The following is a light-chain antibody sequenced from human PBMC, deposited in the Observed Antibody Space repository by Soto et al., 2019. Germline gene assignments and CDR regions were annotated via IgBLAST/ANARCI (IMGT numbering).Light chain of an antibody. CDR3: QQRSNWPPIT. J-gene: IGKJ5*01. Sequence: VLTQSPGTLSLSPGERATLSCRASQSVSSRLAWYQHKSGQAPRLLISGASRRATGIPDRFSGSGSGTDFTLTISRLEPEDFAVYYCQQRSNWPPITFGQGTRLEIK. CDR2: GAS. CDR1: QSVSSR. V-gene: IGKV3D-20*02.